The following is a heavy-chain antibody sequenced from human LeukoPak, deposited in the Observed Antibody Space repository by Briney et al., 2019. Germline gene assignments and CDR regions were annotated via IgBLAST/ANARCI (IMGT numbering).Heavy chain of an antibody. CDR1: GYTFTGYY. CDR2: INPNSGGT. V-gene: IGHV1-2*02. D-gene: IGHD3-22*01. Sequence: GASVKVSCKASGYTFTGYYMHWVRQAPGQGLEWMGWINPNSGGTNYAQKFQGRVTMTRDTSISTAYMELSRLRSDDTAVYYCARDGGYYDSSGYYSVEHWGQGTLVTVSS. J-gene: IGHJ1*01. CDR3: ARDGGYYDSSGYYSVEH.